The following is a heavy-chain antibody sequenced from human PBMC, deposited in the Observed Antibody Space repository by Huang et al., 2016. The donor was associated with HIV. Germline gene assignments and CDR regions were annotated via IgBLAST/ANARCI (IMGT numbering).Heavy chain of an antibody. CDR1: GYDLTRYG. Sequence: QVQLVQSGGEVKKPGASVRVSCKASGYDLTRYGVSWVRQAPGQGIEWSGWSSVVDGSANDAQGLQDRLLVSTETSTSAFYMELRSLRVDDTAVYYCVRDPWYTNIWNRNGDAFIWGQGTMITVSS. CDR2: SSVVDGSA. J-gene: IGHJ3*02. V-gene: IGHV1-18*01. CDR3: VRDPWYTNIWNRNGDAFI. D-gene: IGHD1-20*01.